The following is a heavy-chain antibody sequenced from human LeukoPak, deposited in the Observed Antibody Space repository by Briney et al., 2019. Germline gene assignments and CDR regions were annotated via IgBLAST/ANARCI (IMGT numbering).Heavy chain of an antibody. D-gene: IGHD3-22*01. CDR1: GGSISSYY. V-gene: IGHV4-59*01. Sequence: SETLSLTCTVSGGSISSYYWSWIRQPPGKGLEWIGYIYYSGSTNYNPSLKSRVTISVDTSKNQFSLKVTSVTAADTAVYYCAGEHSRGYIDYWGQGTLVTVSS. J-gene: IGHJ4*02. CDR3: AGEHSRGYIDY. CDR2: IYYSGST.